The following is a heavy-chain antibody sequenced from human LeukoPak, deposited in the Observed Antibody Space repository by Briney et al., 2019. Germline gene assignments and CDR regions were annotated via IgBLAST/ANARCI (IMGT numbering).Heavy chain of an antibody. J-gene: IGHJ4*02. Sequence: ASVKVSCKASGYIFTSNYIHWVRQAPGQGLEWMGMIYPRDGSTSYAQKFQGRVTVTRDTSTSTVRMELSGLRSEDTAVYYCARDQEGFDYWGQGTLVTVSS. CDR1: GYIFTSNY. CDR3: ARDQEGFDY. V-gene: IGHV1-46*01. CDR2: IYPRDGST.